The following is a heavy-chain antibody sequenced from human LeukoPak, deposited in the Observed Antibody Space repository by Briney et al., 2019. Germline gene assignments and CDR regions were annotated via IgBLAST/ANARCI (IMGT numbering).Heavy chain of an antibody. J-gene: IGHJ5*02. CDR1: GGSMSTYC. D-gene: IGHD4-11*01. CDR2: IYYSGGT. Sequence: PSETLSLTCTVSGGSMSTYCWSWIRQPPGEGLEWIGNIYYSGGTKYNPSLESRVTISLDASKNQFSLKLRSATAADTAVYYCARRVVESAVITERNWFDPWGQGTQVTVSS. V-gene: IGHV4-59*08. CDR3: ARRVVESAVITERNWFDP.